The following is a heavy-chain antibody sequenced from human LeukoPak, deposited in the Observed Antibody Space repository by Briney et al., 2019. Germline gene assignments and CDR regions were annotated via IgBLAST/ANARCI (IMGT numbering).Heavy chain of an antibody. CDR3: AREGGDSDAFDI. CDR2: IYHSGST. V-gene: IGHV4-30-2*01. J-gene: IGHJ3*02. Sequence: PSQTLSLTCAVSGGSISSGGYSWSWIRQPPGKGLEWIGYIYHSGSTYYNPSLKSRVTISVDRSKNQFSLKLSSVTAADTAVYYCAREGGDSDAFDIWGQGTMVTVSS. D-gene: IGHD2-21*02. CDR1: GGSISSGGYS.